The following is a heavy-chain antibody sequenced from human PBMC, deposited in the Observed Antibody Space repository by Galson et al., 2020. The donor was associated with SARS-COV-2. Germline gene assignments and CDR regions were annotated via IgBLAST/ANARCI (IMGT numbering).Heavy chain of an antibody. CDR2: IIPILDIP. J-gene: IGHJ4*02. Sequence: SVKVSCKASGGTFSSYAISWVRQAPGQGLEWMGGIIPILDIPNYAQKFQGRVTITADKSTNTAYMELSSLRSEDTAVYYCARHSGTYYSNFDLWGQGTLVTVSA. V-gene: IGHV1-69*10. CDR3: ARHSGTYYSNFDL. CDR1: GGTFSSYA. D-gene: IGHD1-26*01.